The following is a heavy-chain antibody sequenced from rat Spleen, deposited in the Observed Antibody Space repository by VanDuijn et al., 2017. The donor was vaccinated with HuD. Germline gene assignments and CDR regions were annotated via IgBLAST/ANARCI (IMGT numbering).Heavy chain of an antibody. CDR3: ASLTRA. Sequence: VQLVESGGGLVQPGKSLKLSCSASGFTFSSYGMHWIRQAPGKGLDWVAYISSSSGTVYADAVKGRFTISRDNAKNNLYLQLNSLRSEDTAIYYCASLTRAWGKGVMGTVSS. CDR1: GFTFSSYG. V-gene: IGHV5-62*01. D-gene: IGHD1-4*01. CDR2: ISSSSGT. J-gene: IGHJ2*01.